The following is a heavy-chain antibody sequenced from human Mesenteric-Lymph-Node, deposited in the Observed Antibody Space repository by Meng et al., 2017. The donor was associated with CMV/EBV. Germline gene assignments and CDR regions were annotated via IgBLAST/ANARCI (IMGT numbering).Heavy chain of an antibody. V-gene: IGHV4-34*01. CDR2: INHSGVP. J-gene: IGHJ4*02. D-gene: IGHD2-15*01. Sequence: QVQLQQWGAGLLKPSETLSLTCAVYGGSFSGYYWSWIRQPPGKGLEWIGEINHSGVPNSTPSLKSRVTISLDRSKNQFSLKLSSVTAEDTAAYYCARGSDIPVNNYWGQGTLVTVSS. CDR1: GGSFSGYY. CDR3: ARGSDIPVNNY.